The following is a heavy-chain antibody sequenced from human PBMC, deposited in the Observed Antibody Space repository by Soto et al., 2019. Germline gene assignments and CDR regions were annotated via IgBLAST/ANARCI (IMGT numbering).Heavy chain of an antibody. CDR2: VSVYNDDT. J-gene: IGHJ4*02. CDR1: GSAISSFG. Sequence: ASRTVSFTASGSAISSFGSNSVRQAPGQGLEWVGWVSVYNDDTKYAQNFQGRVTLTTDTSTSTTYMEVGSLRSDDTAVYYCARTCRSGGSCYHEYWGEGTLVSVSS. D-gene: IGHD2-15*01. CDR3: ARTCRSGGSCYHEY. V-gene: IGHV1-18*01.